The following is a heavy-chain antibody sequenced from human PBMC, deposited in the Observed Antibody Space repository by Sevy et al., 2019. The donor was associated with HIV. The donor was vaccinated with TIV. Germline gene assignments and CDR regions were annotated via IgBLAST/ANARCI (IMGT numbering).Heavy chain of an antibody. D-gene: IGHD6-6*01. CDR2: TNSRDSDT. Sequence: GESLKISCKGSGYNVISYWIGWVRQMPGKGLEWMGITNSRDSDTTYIPSFQGQVTISVDKSINNAYLQWSSLKASDTAMYYCARQWSSSADYWGQGTLVTVSS. CDR3: ARQWSSSADY. J-gene: IGHJ4*02. CDR1: GYNVISYW. V-gene: IGHV5-51*01.